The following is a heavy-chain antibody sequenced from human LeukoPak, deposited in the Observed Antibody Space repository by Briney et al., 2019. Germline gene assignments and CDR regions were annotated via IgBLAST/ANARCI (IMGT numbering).Heavy chain of an antibody. J-gene: IGHJ4*02. CDR1: GDSVSSNSAA. V-gene: IGHV6-1*01. CDR2: TYYRSKWYN. CDR3: ARAMGSSGSYLFDY. D-gene: IGHD1-26*01. Sequence: SQTLSLTCAISGDSVSSNSAAWNWIRQSPSRGLEWLGRTYYRSKWYNDYAVSVKSRITINPDTSKNQLSLQLNSVTPEDTAVYYCARAMGSSGSYLFDYWGQGTLVTVSS.